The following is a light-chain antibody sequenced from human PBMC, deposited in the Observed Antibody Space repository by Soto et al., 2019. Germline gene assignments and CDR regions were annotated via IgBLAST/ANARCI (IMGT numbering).Light chain of an antibody. CDR1: QDINIY. J-gene: IGKJ5*01. CDR2: DAS. Sequence: IQMPPSPSSLSASVGYRGTITCQATQDINIYLNWYQQKPGKAPNLLIYDASNLEIGVPSRFSGSGSGTHFTFTISSLQTEDIGTYYCQQYDSLPITFGRGTRLEIK. V-gene: IGKV1-33*01. CDR3: QQYDSLPIT.